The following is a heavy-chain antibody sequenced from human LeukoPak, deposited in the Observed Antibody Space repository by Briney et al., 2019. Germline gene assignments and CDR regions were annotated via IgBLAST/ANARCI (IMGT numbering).Heavy chain of an antibody. D-gene: IGHD6-6*01. CDR3: ARDHTAARPNWFDP. J-gene: IGHJ5*02. CDR2: ISAYNGNT. Sequence: ASAKVSCKASGYTFSTYGISWVRQAPRQGLEWMGWISAYNGNTNYPQKFQDRVTMTTDTSTSTAYMELRSLRSDDTAVYYCARDHTAARPNWFDPWGQGTLVTVSS. V-gene: IGHV1-18*01. CDR1: GYTFSTYG.